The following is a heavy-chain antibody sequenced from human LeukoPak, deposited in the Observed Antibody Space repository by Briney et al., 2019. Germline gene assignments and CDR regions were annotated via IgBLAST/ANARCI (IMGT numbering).Heavy chain of an antibody. CDR2: ISWNSGSI. D-gene: IGHD6-19*01. CDR1: GFTFDDYA. CDR3: AKVSSGWYGGYFDY. V-gene: IGHV3-9*01. Sequence: PGRSLRLSCAASGFTFDDYAMHWVRQAPGKGLEWVSGISWNSGSIGYADSVKGRFTISRDNAKNSLYLQMNSLRAEDTALYYCAKVSSGWYGGYFDYGGQGTLVTVSS. J-gene: IGHJ4*02.